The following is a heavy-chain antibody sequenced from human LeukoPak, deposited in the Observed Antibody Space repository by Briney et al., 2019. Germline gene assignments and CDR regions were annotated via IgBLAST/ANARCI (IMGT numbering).Heavy chain of an antibody. V-gene: IGHV3-48*02. D-gene: IGHD4-17*01. CDR1: GFTFSSYS. Sequence: GGSLRLSCAASGFTFSSYSMNWVRQAPGKGLEWVAFIYTTSTIYYADSVKGRFTISRDNVQNSLYLQMNSLRDEDTALYYCARQGSYGEQDYWGQGTLVTVSS. CDR3: ARQGSYGEQDY. CDR2: IYTTSTI. J-gene: IGHJ4*02.